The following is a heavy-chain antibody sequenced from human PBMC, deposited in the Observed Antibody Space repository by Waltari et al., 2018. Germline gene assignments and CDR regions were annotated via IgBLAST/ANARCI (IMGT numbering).Heavy chain of an antibody. D-gene: IGHD6-13*01. CDR2: INHSGST. CDR3: AGGDGAAAGTAFDI. J-gene: IGHJ3*02. Sequence: QVQLQQWGAGLLKPSETLSLTCAVYGGSFSGYYWSWIRQPPGKGLEWIGEINHSGSTTDNPSLKSRVTISVDTSKNQFSLKLSSVTAAYTAVYYCAGGDGAAAGTAFDIWGQGTMVTVSS. CDR1: GGSFSGYY. V-gene: IGHV4-34*01.